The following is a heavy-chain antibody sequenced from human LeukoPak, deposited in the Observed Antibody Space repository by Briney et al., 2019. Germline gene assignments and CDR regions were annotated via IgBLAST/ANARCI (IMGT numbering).Heavy chain of an antibody. Sequence: LRLSCAASGFTFSDHYMSWIRQPAGKGLEWIGRIYTSGSTNYNPSLKSRVAMSVDTSKNQFSLKLSSVTAADTAAYYCARETYDIQYFQHWGQGTLVTVSS. D-gene: IGHD3-16*01. CDR3: ARETYDIQYFQH. CDR1: GFTFSDHY. V-gene: IGHV4-4*07. CDR2: IYTSGST. J-gene: IGHJ1*01.